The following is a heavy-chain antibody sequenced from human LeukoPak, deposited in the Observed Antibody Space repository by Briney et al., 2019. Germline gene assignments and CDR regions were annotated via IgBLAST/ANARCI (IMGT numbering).Heavy chain of an antibody. Sequence: SQTLSLTCTVSGGSIYSGDYYWSWIRQPPGKGLEWIGYIYFDGSTYYNPSLKSRVTISVDTSKNQFSLKLSSVTAADTAVYYCARGQFQRDYWGQGTLVTVSS. CDR1: GGSIYSGDYY. CDR2: IYFDGST. J-gene: IGHJ4*02. V-gene: IGHV4-30-4*01. CDR3: ARGQFQRDY. D-gene: IGHD6-25*01.